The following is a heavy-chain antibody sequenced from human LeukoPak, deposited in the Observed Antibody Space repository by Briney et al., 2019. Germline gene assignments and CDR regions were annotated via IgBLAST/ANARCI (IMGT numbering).Heavy chain of an antibody. J-gene: IGHJ3*02. CDR2: ISYGGSNK. CDR3: ARVRDGYNPHAFDI. V-gene: IGHV3-30*04. Sequence: PGGSLRLSCAASGFTFSSYAMHWVRQAPGKGLEWVAVISYGGSNKYYADSVKGRFTISRDNSKNTLYLQMNSLRAEDTAVYYCARVRDGYNPHAFDIWGQGTMVTVSS. D-gene: IGHD5-24*01. CDR1: GFTFSSYA.